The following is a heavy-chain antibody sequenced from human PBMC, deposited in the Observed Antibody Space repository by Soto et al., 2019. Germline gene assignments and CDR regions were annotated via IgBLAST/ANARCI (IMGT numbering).Heavy chain of an antibody. CDR1: GGSISSYY. Sequence: SETLSLTCTVSGGSISSYYWGWIRQPPGKGLEWIGYIYYSGSTNYNPSLKSRVTISVDTSKNQFSLKLSSVTAADTAVYYCARDLGYSSGWSGWFDPWGQGTLVTVSS. J-gene: IGHJ5*02. CDR3: ARDLGYSSGWSGWFDP. D-gene: IGHD6-19*01. V-gene: IGHV4-59*01. CDR2: IYYSGST.